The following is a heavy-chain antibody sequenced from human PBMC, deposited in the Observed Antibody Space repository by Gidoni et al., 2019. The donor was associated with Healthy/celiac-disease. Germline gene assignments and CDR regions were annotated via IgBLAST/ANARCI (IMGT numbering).Heavy chain of an antibody. D-gene: IGHD3-22*01. CDR3: AHRTYYYDSSGYPPFDY. J-gene: IGHJ4*02. CDR1: GFSLSTSGVG. Sequence: QITLKESGPTLVKPTQTLTLTCTFSGFSLSTSGVGVGWIRQPPGKALEWLALIYWDDDKRYSPSLKSRLTITKDTSKNQVVLTMTNMDPVDTATYYCAHRTYYYDSSGYPPFDYWGQGTLVTVSS. V-gene: IGHV2-5*02. CDR2: IYWDDDK.